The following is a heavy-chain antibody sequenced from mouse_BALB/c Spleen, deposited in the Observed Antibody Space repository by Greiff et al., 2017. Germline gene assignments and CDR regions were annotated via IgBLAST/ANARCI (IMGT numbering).Heavy chain of an antibody. CDR2: IWSGGST. CDR1: GFSLTSYG. Sequence: QVQLKESGPGLVQPSQSLSITCTVSGFSLTSYGVHWVRQSPGKGLEWLGVIWSGGSTDYNAAFISRLSISKDNSKSQVFFKMNSLQANDTAIYYCARKGHYYGSSLYYAMDYWGQGTSVTVSS. CDR3: ARKGHYYGSSLYYAMDY. J-gene: IGHJ4*01. V-gene: IGHV2-2*02. D-gene: IGHD1-1*01.